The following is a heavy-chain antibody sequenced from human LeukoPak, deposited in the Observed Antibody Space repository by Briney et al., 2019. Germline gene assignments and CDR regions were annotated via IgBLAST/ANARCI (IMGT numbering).Heavy chain of an antibody. CDR1: GGSISSYY. CDR2: IYYSGST. V-gene: IGHV4-59*01. D-gene: IGHD3-22*01. CDR3: ASEKTYYYDSSGYCDY. J-gene: IGHJ4*02. Sequence: SETLSLTCTVSGGSISSYYWSWIRQPPGKGLEWIGYIYYSGSTNYNPSLKSRVTISVDTSKNQFSLKLSSVTAADTAVYYCASEKTYYYDSSGYCDYWGQGTLVTVSS.